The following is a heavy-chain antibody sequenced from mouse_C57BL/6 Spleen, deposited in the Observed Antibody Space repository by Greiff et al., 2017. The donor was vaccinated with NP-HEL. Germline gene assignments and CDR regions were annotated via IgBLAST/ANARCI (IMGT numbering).Heavy chain of an antibody. J-gene: IGHJ2*01. Sequence: QVQLQQPGAELVKTGASVKLSCKASGYTFTSYWMQWVKQRPGQGLEWIGEIDPSDSYTNYNQKFKGKATLTVDTSSSTAYMQLSSLTSEDSAVYYCASGDSSGYVYWGQGTTLTVSS. D-gene: IGHD3-2*02. CDR3: ASGDSSGYVY. CDR1: GYTFTSYW. V-gene: IGHV1-50*01. CDR2: IDPSDSYT.